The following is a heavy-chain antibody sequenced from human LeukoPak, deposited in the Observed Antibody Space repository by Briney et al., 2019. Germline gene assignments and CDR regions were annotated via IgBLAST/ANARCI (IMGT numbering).Heavy chain of an antibody. J-gene: IGHJ4*02. CDR2: ISAYNGNT. CDR3: ARRRPRRSDYYGSGSYCGDGGFDY. D-gene: IGHD3-10*01. CDR1: GYTFTSYG. V-gene: IGHV1-18*01. Sequence: ASVKVSCKASGYTFTSYGISWVRQAPGQGLEWMGWISAYNGNTNYAQKLQGRVTMTTDTSTSTAYMELRSLRSDDTAVYYCARRRPRRSDYYGSGSYCGDGGFDYWGQGTLVTVSS.